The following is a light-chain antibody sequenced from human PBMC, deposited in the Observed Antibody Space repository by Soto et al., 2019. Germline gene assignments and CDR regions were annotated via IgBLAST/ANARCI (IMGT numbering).Light chain of an antibody. CDR2: DVT. CDR1: SSDVGGYDF. V-gene: IGLV2-11*01. Sequence: QSALAQPRSVSGSPGQSVTLSCTGTSSDVGGYDFVSWYQQYPGKAPHLIIFDVTERTSGVPDRFSGSKSGNSASLTISGLQAEDEDDYYCSSSEGSYFLGVFGGGTKLTVL. J-gene: IGLJ3*02. CDR3: SSSEGSYFLGV.